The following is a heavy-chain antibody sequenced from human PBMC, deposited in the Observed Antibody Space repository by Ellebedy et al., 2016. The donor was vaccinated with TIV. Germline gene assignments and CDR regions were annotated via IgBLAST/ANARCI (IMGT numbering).Heavy chain of an antibody. D-gene: IGHD3-16*01. J-gene: IGHJ4*02. Sequence: ASVKVSCKASGYTFTSYDINWVRQATGQGLEWMGWISAYNGNTNYAQKLQGRVTMTTDTSTSTAYMELRSLRSEDTAVYYCARDRKWPNRGIVDYWGQGTLVTVSS. CDR1: GYTFTSYD. V-gene: IGHV1-18*01. CDR2: ISAYNGNT. CDR3: ARDRKWPNRGIVDY.